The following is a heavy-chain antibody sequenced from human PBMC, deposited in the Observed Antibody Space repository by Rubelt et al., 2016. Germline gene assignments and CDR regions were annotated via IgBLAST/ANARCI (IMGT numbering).Heavy chain of an antibody. J-gene: IGHJ5*02. CDR2: INHSGST. CDR3: ARGRFGDSSHSYNWFDP. V-gene: IGHV4-34*01. Sequence: QVQLQQWGAGLLKPSETLSLTCAVYGGSFSGYYWSWIRQPPGKGLEWIGEINHSGSTNYNPSLKSRVTISVDTSKNQFSRNGVSGTAADTAVYYCARGRFGDSSHSYNWFDPWGQGALVTVSS. CDR1: GGSFSGYY. D-gene: IGHD4-17*01.